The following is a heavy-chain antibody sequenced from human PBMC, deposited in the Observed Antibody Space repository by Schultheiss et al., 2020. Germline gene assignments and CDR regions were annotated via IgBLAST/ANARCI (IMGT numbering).Heavy chain of an antibody. Sequence: ASVKVSCKVSGYTLTELSMHWVRQAPGQGLEWMGWINPNSGGTNYAQKFQGWVTMTRDTSISTAYMELSRLRSDDTAVYYCARLGSSSWYWFDPWGQGTLVTVYS. CDR2: INPNSGGT. J-gene: IGHJ5*02. V-gene: IGHV1-2*04. CDR1: GYTLTELS. CDR3: ARLGSSSWYWFDP. D-gene: IGHD6-13*01.